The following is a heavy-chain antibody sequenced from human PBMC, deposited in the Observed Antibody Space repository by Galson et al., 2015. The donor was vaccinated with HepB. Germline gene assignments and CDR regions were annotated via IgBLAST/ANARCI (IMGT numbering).Heavy chain of an antibody. CDR3: TTGDIVVVPAASWYFDY. CDR2: IKSKTDGGTT. D-gene: IGHD2-2*01. V-gene: IGHV3-15*07. Sequence: SLRLSCAASGFTFSNAWMNWVRQAPGKGLEWVGRIKSKTDGGTTDYAAPVKGRFTISRDDSKNTLYLQMNSLKTEDTAVYYCTTGDIVVVPAASWYFDYWGQGTLVTVSS. J-gene: IGHJ4*02. CDR1: GFTFSNAW.